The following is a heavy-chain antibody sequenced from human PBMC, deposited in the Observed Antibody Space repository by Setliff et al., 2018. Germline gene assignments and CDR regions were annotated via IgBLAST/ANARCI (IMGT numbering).Heavy chain of an antibody. D-gene: IGHD3-3*01. J-gene: IGHJ4*02. Sequence: SETLSLTCTVSGGSISTYYWSWIRQLPEKGLEWIAYIHYSGSTNQNPSLKSRVTISVDTSNNQFSLNLRSVTAADTAIYYCARHFRSSKVQFLEYLTDYYFDSWGQGTLVTVSS. V-gene: IGHV4-59*08. CDR1: GGSISTYY. CDR3: ARHFRSSKVQFLEYLTDYYFDS. CDR2: IHYSGST.